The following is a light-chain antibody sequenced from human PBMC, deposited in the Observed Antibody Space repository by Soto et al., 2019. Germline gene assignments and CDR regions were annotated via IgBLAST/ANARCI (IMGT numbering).Light chain of an antibody. Sequence: EIGLTQSLSTMSLSPGERATLSCRASQSVSSYLAWYQQKPGQAPRLLIYSVSTRATGIPARFSGSGSGTDFTLTISRLDPEDFAVYYCQQDDNSPLTFGQGTRLEIK. CDR3: QQDDNSPLT. J-gene: IGKJ5*01. CDR2: SVS. V-gene: IGKV3-15*01. CDR1: QSVSSY.